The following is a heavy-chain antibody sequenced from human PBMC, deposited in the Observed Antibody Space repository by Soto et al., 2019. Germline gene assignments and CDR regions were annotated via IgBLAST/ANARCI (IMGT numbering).Heavy chain of an antibody. CDR1: GGSISSYY. V-gene: IGHV4-59*01. D-gene: IGHD4-17*01. CDR3: ARWYGGSLDY. J-gene: IGHJ4*02. Sequence: SETLSLTCTVSGGSISSYYWSWIRQPPGKGLEWIGYIYYSGSTNYNPSLKSRVTIPVDTSKNQFSLKLSSVTAADTAVYYCARWYGGSLDYWGQGSLVTVSS. CDR2: IYYSGST.